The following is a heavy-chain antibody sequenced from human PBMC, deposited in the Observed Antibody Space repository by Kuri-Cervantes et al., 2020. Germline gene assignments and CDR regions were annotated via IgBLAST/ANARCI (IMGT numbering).Heavy chain of an antibody. CDR3: ARQRLGYCTSTNCSKEEGYYYYYMDV. D-gene: IGHD2-2*01. CDR2: IYYSGST. Sequence: SETLSLTCTVSGASISSINYYWGWIRQPPGKGLEWIGNIYYSGSTYYSPSLKSRVTISVDTSKNQFSLRLSSVTAADTAVYFCARQRLGYCTSTNCSKEEGYYYYYMDVWGGGTTVTVSS. V-gene: IGHV4-39*01. J-gene: IGHJ6*03. CDR1: GASISSINYY.